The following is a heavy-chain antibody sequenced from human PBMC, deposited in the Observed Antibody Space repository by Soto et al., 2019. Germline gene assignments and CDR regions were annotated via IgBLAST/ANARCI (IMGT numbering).Heavy chain of an antibody. CDR3: ARGGSRGDIVVVPAVDYYYYYGMDV. CDR2: INPSGGST. D-gene: IGHD2-2*01. V-gene: IGHV1-46*01. CDR1: GYTFTSDY. J-gene: IGHJ6*02. Sequence: ASVKVSCKASGYTFTSDYMHWVRQAPGQGLEWMGIINPSGGSTSYAQKFQGRVTMTRDTSTSTVYMELSSLRSEDTAVYYCARGGSRGDIVVVPAVDYYYYYGMDVWGQGTTVTVSS.